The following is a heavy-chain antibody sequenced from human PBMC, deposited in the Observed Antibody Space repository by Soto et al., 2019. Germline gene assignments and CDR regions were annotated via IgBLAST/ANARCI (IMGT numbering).Heavy chain of an antibody. J-gene: IGHJ3*02. Sequence: PSETLSLTCAVYGGSFSGYYLSWIRQPPGKGLEWIGEINHSGSTNYNPSLKSRVTISVDTSKNQFSLKLSSVNAADTAVYYCARGPRDFWIQKYDAFDIWGQGTMVTVSS. CDR2: INHSGST. D-gene: IGHD3-3*01. CDR3: ARGPRDFWIQKYDAFDI. CDR1: GGSFSGYY. V-gene: IGHV4-34*01.